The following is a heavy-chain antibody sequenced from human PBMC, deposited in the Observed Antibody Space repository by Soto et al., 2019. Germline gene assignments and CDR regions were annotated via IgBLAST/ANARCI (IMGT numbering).Heavy chain of an antibody. CDR3: ARGSRIQLWSHFDY. CDR2: IYYSGST. CDR1: GGSISSYY. Sequence: PSETLSLTCTVSGGSISSYYWSWIRQPPGKGLEWIGYIYYSGSTNYNPSLKSRVTISVDTSKNQFSLKLSSVTAADTAVYYCARGSRIQLWSHFDYWGQGTLVTVSS. V-gene: IGHV4-59*12. J-gene: IGHJ4*02. D-gene: IGHD5-18*01.